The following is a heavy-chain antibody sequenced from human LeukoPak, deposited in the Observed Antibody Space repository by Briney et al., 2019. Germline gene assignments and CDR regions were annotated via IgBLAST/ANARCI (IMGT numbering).Heavy chain of an antibody. V-gene: IGHV3-66*01. CDR2: IYSGRST. CDR1: GFTVSSND. D-gene: IGHD1-26*01. J-gene: IGHJ4*02. CDR3: ANGDSGTYSTGFDY. Sequence: GGSLRLSCAASGFTVSSNDMSWVRQAPGKGLEWVSLIYSGRSTYYADSVKGRFIISRDNSKNTLYLQMNSLRAEDTAVYYCANGDSGTYSTGFDYWGQGTLVTVSS.